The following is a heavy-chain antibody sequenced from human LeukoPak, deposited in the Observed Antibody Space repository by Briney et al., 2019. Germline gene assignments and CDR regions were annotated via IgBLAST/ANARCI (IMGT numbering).Heavy chain of an antibody. J-gene: IGHJ3*02. V-gene: IGHV4-61*02. D-gene: IGHD5-18*01. CDR3: ARDRHLGQLTPFDI. Sequence: SETLSLTCTVSGVSISSSNSYWTWIRQPPGKGLEWIGRIYTSGSTNYNPSLKSRVIMSVDTSKNQFSLKLSSVSAADTAVYYCARDRHLGQLTPFDIWGQGTMVTVSS. CDR2: IYTSGST. CDR1: GVSISSSNSY.